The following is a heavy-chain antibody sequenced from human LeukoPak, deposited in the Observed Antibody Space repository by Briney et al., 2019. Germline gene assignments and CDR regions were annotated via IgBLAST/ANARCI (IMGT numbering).Heavy chain of an antibody. V-gene: IGHV4-59*08. Sequence: SETLSLTCSVSGGSITNYHWTWIRQPPGKGLEWIGSIYYTGITNYSPSLKSRVTISVATSKNQFSLKLSSVTAADTAVYYCARRLAGTEDYWGQGTLVTVSS. CDR3: ARRLAGTEDY. CDR2: IYYTGIT. D-gene: IGHD6-13*01. CDR1: GGSITNYH. J-gene: IGHJ4*02.